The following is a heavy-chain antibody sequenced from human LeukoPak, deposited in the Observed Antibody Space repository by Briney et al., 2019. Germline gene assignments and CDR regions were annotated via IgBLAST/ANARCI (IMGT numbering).Heavy chain of an antibody. D-gene: IGHD1-20*01. Sequence: SETLSLTCTVSGGSISSYYWSWIRQPPGKGLEWIGYIYYSGSTNYNPSLKSRVTISVDTSKNQFSLKLSSVTAADTAAYYCAGGVDVGVTGTGGFDIWGQGTMVTVSS. CDR1: GGSISSYY. V-gene: IGHV4-59*01. CDR3: AGGVDVGVTGTGGFDI. J-gene: IGHJ3*02. CDR2: IYYSGST.